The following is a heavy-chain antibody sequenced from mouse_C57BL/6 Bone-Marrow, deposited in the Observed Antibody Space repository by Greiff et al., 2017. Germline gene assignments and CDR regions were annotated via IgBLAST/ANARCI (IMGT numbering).Heavy chain of an antibody. D-gene: IGHD2-14*01. J-gene: IGHJ2*01. Sequence: VQLQQSGPGLVQPSQSLSITCTVSGFSLTTYGVHWVRQSPGKGLEWLGVIWSGGTTDYNAAFISRLSFSKDNSKSQVFFKMNSLQAKETAIYYCDRTSYRSYYLDYGGQGTTLTVSS. CDR3: DRTSYRSYYLDY. CDR2: IWSGGTT. CDR1: GFSLTTYG. V-gene: IGHV2-2*02.